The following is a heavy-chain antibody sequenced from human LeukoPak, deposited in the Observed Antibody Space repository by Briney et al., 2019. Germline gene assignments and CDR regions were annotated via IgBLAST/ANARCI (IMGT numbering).Heavy chain of an antibody. CDR2: IYYSGST. CDR3: ARGRDYYGSGSYYIFDY. V-gene: IGHV4-59*01. J-gene: IGHJ4*02. CDR1: GGSISSYY. Sequence: PSETLSLTCTVSGGSISSYYWSWIRQPPGKGLEWIGYIYYSGSTNYNPSLKSRVTISVDTSKNQCSLKLSSVTAADTAVYYCARGRDYYGSGSYYIFDYWGQGTLVTVSS. D-gene: IGHD3-10*01.